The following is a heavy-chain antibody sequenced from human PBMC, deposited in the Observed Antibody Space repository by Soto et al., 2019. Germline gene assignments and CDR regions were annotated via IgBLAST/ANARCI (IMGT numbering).Heavy chain of an antibody. CDR2: IRSKANSYAT. Sequence: GSLRLSCAASGFTFSGSAMHWVRQASGKGLEWVGRIRSKANSYATAYAASVKGRFTISRDDSKNTAYLQMNSLKTEDTAVYYCTRSKQPHKYYFDYWGQGTLVTVSS. V-gene: IGHV3-73*01. J-gene: IGHJ4*02. CDR3: TRSKQPHKYYFDY. CDR1: GFTFSGSA. D-gene: IGHD6-13*01.